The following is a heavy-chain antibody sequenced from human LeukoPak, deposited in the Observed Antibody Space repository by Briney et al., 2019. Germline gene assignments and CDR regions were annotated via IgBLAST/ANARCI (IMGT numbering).Heavy chain of an antibody. CDR2: IYYSGST. CDR1: GGSISSYY. V-gene: IGHV4-59*01. J-gene: IGHJ6*02. D-gene: IGHD6-13*01. CDR3: ARGGGSSSWYEYYYYYYGMDV. Sequence: SETLSLTCTVSGGSISSYYWSWIRQPPGKGLEWIGYIYYSGSTNYNPSLKSRVTISVDTSKNQFSLKLSSVTAADTAVYYCARGGGSSSWYEYYYYYYGMDVWGQGTTVTVSS.